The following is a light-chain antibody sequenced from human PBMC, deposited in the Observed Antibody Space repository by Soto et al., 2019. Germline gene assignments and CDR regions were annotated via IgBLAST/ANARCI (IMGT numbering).Light chain of an antibody. CDR3: LQYHNLWA. J-gene: IGKJ1*01. CDR1: QNIYYN. V-gene: IGKV3-15*01. Sequence: LMTQSPATVSVSPGESATLSCRASQNIYYNVAWYQHRPGQAPRLRIYRASTRAPGVPARFSGSGSGTEFTLTISSLQPEDFTVDSCLQYHNLWAFGQGTKV. CDR2: RAS.